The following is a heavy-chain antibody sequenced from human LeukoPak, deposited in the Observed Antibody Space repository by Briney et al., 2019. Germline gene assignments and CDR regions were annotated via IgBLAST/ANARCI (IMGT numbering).Heavy chain of an antibody. CDR3: ARQIDGFGEFGYFDY. V-gene: IGHV4-39*01. CDR2: IYYTGST. Sequence: SETLSLTCTVSGGSISSSSYYWGWIRQPPGKGLEWIGCIYYTGSTYYNPSLKSRVTISVDTSKNQFSLKLSSVTAADTAMYYCARQIDGFGEFGYFDYWGQGTLVTVSS. CDR1: GGSISSSSYY. J-gene: IGHJ4*02. D-gene: IGHD3-10*01.